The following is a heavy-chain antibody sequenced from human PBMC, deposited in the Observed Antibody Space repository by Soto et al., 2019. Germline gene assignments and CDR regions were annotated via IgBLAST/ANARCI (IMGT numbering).Heavy chain of an antibody. V-gene: IGHV4-59*01. D-gene: IGHD6-19*01. J-gene: IGHJ4*02. CDR2: VYYTGST. CDR3: ARSVAVPGAHIDY. Sequence: SETLSLTCSVSGGSISGSYWSWIRQSPGKGLEWLGYVYYTGSTNYSPSLRSRVSISVDTSKNEFSLRLSSVTAADTAVYFCARSVAVPGAHIDYWGQGTQVTVYS. CDR1: GGSISGSY.